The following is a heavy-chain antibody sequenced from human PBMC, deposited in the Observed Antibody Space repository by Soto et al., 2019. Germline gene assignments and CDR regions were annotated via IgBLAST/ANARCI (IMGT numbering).Heavy chain of an antibody. CDR1: GFTFSSYW. J-gene: IGHJ4*02. CDR3: AREGLGAAAGTFDY. D-gene: IGHD6-13*01. V-gene: IGHV3-7*01. Sequence: EVQLVESGGGLVQPGGSLRLSCAASGFTFSSYWMTWVRQAPGKGLEWVANIKQDGSEKYYVDSVKGRFTISRDNAKNSLYLQMNGLRAEDTAVYYCAREGLGAAAGTFDYWGQGTLVTVSS. CDR2: IKQDGSEK.